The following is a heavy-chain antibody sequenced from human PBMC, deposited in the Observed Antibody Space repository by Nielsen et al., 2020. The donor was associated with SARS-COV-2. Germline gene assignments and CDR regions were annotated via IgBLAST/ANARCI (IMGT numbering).Heavy chain of an antibody. Sequence: SETLSLTCAVSGGSISSGGYSWSWIRQPPGKGLEWIGYIYHSGSTNYNPSLKSRVTISVDTSKNQFSLKLSSVTAADTAVYYCARAPITMIVVVNAFDIWGQGTMVTVSS. D-gene: IGHD3-22*01. CDR1: GGSISSGGYS. J-gene: IGHJ3*02. CDR3: ARAPITMIVVVNAFDI. V-gene: IGHV4-30-2*01. CDR2: IYHSGST.